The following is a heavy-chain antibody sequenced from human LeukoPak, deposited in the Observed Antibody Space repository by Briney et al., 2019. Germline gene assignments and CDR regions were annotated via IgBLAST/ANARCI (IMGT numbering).Heavy chain of an antibody. D-gene: IGHD5-18*01. V-gene: IGHV4-39*07. CDR1: GDSISSSNFY. Sequence: SETLSLTCTVSGDSISSSNFYWGWIRQPPGKGLEWIWNIYYSGSTNYNPSLKSRVTISVDTSKNQFSLKLNSVTAADTAVSYCARVGGENSGYRYYFDFWGQGTLVTVSS. CDR3: ARVGGENSGYRYYFDF. CDR2: IYYSGST. J-gene: IGHJ4*02.